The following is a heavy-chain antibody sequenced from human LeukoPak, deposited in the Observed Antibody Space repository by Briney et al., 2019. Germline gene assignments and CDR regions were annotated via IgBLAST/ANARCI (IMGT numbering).Heavy chain of an antibody. CDR2: IRYDGSHK. CDR1: GFTFSIYG. D-gene: IGHD1-26*01. Sequence: PGGSLRLSCAASGFTFSIYGMHWVRLAPGKGLEWVAFIRYDGSHKYYADSVKGRLTISRDNSKNTLYLEMNSLRAEDTAVYYCAKDLDTWDPSSFYYWGLGTLVTVSS. CDR3: AKDLDTWDPSSFYY. J-gene: IGHJ4*02. V-gene: IGHV3-30*02.